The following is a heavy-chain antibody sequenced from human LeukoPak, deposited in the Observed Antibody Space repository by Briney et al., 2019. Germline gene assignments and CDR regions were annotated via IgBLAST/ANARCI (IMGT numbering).Heavy chain of an antibody. V-gene: IGHV1-2*02. D-gene: IGHD3-22*01. J-gene: IGHJ4*02. CDR2: INPNSGGT. CDR3: ARDGYYDSSGYYY. Sequence: ASVKVSCKASGYTFTGYYMHWVRQAPGQGLEWMGWINPNSGGTNYAQKFQGRVTMTRDTSISTACMELSRLRSDDTAVYYCARDGYYDSSGYYYWGQGTLVTVSS. CDR1: GYTFTGYY.